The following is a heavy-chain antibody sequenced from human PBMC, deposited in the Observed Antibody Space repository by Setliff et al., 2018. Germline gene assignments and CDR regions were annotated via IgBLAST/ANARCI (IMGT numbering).Heavy chain of an antibody. D-gene: IGHD6-19*01. CDR1: GGSISSYY. Sequence: PSETLSLTCPVSGGSISSYYWSWIRQPAGKGLEWIGHIYLGGSANYNPSLKSRVTMSIDTSKNQFSLKLNSVTAADMAVYYCAREQWLDPPGYYYMDVWAKGTTVTVSS. J-gene: IGHJ6*03. CDR3: AREQWLDPPGYYYMDV. V-gene: IGHV4-4*07. CDR2: IYLGGSA.